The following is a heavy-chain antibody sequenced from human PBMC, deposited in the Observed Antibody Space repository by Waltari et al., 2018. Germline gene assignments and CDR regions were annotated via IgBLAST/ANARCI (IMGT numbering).Heavy chain of an antibody. J-gene: IGHJ6*02. D-gene: IGHD6-6*01. CDR3: ARDLSIAARYYYYGMDV. CDR1: GGSISSYY. Sequence: QVQLQESGPGLVKPSETLSLTCTVSGGSISSYYWRWIRQPPGKGLEWIGYIYYSGSTNYNPSLKSRVTISVDTSKNQFSLKLSSVTAADTAVYYCARDLSIAARYYYYGMDVWGQGTTVTVSS. V-gene: IGHV4-59*01. CDR2: IYYSGST.